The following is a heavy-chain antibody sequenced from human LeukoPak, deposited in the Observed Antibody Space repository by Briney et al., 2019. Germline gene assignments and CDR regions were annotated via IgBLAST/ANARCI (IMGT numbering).Heavy chain of an antibody. CDR2: ISSNGGTI. V-gene: IGHV3-48*03. J-gene: IGHJ4*02. CDR1: GFTFSSYE. CDR3: ATYRQALLPFES. Sequence: PGGSLRLSCAASGFTFSSYEMNWVRQAPGKGLEWLSYISSNGGTIHYADSVKGRFTISRDNAKDSLSLQMNSLRVEDTAIYYCATYRQALLPFESWGQGTLVTVSS. D-gene: IGHD5-18*01.